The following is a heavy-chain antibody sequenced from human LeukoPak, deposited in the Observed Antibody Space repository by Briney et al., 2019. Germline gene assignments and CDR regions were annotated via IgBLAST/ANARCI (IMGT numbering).Heavy chain of an antibody. CDR3: AKALPPLGMAAADH. D-gene: IGHD6-13*01. CDR2: IRYDGSNK. Sequence: GGSLRLSCAASGFTFSSYGMHWVRQAPGKGLEWVAFIRYDGSNKYYADSVKGRFTISRDNSKKTLYLQMNSLRIEDTAVYYCAKALPPLGMAAADHWGQGTLVTVSS. J-gene: IGHJ4*02. V-gene: IGHV3-30*02. CDR1: GFTFSSYG.